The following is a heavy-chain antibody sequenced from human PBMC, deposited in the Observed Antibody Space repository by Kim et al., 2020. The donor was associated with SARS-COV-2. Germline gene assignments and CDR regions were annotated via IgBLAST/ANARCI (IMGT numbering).Heavy chain of an antibody. CDR2: IFYSGNT. J-gene: IGHJ4*01. D-gene: IGHD3-22*01. V-gene: IGHV4-59*01. CDR3: ARGGGMDNYYALYSFDY. Sequence: SETLSLTCSVSGGSMSGFYWSWIRQSPGKGLEWIGYIFYSGNTNYNPSLKSRVAMSVDTSKNHFTLKLSSVTAADTAVYYCARGGGMDNYYALYSFDYWG. CDR1: GGSMSGFY.